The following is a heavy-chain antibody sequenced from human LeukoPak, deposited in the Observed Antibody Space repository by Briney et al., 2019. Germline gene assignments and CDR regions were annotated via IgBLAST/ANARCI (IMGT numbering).Heavy chain of an antibody. J-gene: IGHJ4*02. CDR2: IYYSGST. CDR1: GVSISSGGYY. D-gene: IGHD3-22*01. V-gene: IGHV4-31*03. CDR3: ARAGYYYDSSGLFDY. Sequence: SQTLSLTCTVSGVSISSGGYYWSWIRQHPGKGLEWIGYIYYSGSTYYNPSLKSRVTISVDTSKNQFSLKLSSVTAADTAVYYCARAGYYYDSSGLFDYWGQGTLVTVSS.